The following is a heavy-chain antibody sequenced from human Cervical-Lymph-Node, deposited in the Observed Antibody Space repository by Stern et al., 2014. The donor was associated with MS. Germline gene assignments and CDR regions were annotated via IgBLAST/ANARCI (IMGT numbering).Heavy chain of an antibody. Sequence: VQLVESGGGVVQPGRSLRLSCIASGFTFSNYGMHWVRQAPGKGLGWVATIWHDGSKTYYADPVRGRFTISRDNSKNTLSLQMNRLRVDDTAVYYCVRDWSSNAYKSEDYWGQGTLVTVSS. J-gene: IGHJ4*02. CDR3: VRDWSSNAYKSEDY. CDR1: GFTFSNYG. D-gene: IGHD4-11*01. CDR2: IWHDGSKT. V-gene: IGHV3-33*01.